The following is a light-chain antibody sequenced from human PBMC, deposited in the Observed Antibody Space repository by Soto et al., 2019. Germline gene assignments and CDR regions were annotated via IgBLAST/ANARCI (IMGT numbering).Light chain of an antibody. V-gene: IGLV2-14*01. CDR3: SSYTRRSTQV. CDR2: AVS. Sequence: QSVLTQPASVSGSPGQSITISCTGTSSDVGGYNYVSWYQQHPGKAPKLMIYAVSNRPSGVSNRFSGSKSGNTASLTISGLQAEDEADYYCSSYTRRSTQVFGTGTKVTVL. CDR1: SSDVGGYNY. J-gene: IGLJ1*01.